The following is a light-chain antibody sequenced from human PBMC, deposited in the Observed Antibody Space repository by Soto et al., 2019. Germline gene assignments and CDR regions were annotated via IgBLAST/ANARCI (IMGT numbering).Light chain of an antibody. CDR1: QSISSW. CDR2: VAS. J-gene: IGKJ4*01. Sequence: DIQMTQSPSTLSASVGDRVTITCRASQSISSWLAWYQQKPGKAPKLLMYVASSLESGVPSGFSGSGSGTELTLTISSLQPDDFATYSNQQYNSYSPEITFGGGTKVKIK. CDR3: QQYNSYSPEIT. V-gene: IGKV1-5*01.